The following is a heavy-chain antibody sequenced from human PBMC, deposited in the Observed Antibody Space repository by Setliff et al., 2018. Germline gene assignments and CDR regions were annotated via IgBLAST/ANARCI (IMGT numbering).Heavy chain of an antibody. V-gene: IGHV3-15*01. CDR1: ELIFSHTW. J-gene: IGHJ4*02. CDR3: AICSTNYYFDY. D-gene: IGHD3-3*01. CDR2: IKGQTDGGTT. Sequence: PGGSLRLSCAAPELIFSHTWMNWVRQAPGKGLEWVGRIKGQTDGGTTDYAAPVKGRFSISRDDSKNTVYLQMNSLKTEDTAVYYCAICSTNYYFDYWGQGTLVTVSS.